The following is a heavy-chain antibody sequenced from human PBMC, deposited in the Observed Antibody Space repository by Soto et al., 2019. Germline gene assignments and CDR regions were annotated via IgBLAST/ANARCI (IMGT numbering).Heavy chain of an antibody. J-gene: IGHJ4*02. D-gene: IGHD3-10*01. CDR3: ARDTSRGEYDY. CDR1: GYTFTSYG. CDR2: GNVYNGNT. V-gene: IGHV1-18*01. Sequence: QVQLVQSGAEVKKPGASVKVSCKASGYTFTSYGISWVRQAPGQGLAWMGWGNVYNGNTNYAQKLQGRVTMTTDTSTSTAYLDLRSLRSDETAVYFCARDTSRGEYDYWGQGTLVTVSS.